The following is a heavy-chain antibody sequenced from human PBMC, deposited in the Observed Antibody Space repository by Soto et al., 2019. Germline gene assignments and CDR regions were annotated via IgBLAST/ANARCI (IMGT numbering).Heavy chain of an antibody. D-gene: IGHD6-19*01. Sequence: QVQLQQWGAGLLKPSETLSLTCAVYGGSFSGYYWSWIRQPPGKGLEWIGRISTSGTTNYNPSLKSRVTMSVDTSKNHFSLNLSSVTAADTAVYYCAREAGPDRWFDPWGQGTLVTVSS. CDR2: ISTSGTT. V-gene: IGHV4-59*10. CDR1: GGSFSGYY. CDR3: AREAGPDRWFDP. J-gene: IGHJ5*02.